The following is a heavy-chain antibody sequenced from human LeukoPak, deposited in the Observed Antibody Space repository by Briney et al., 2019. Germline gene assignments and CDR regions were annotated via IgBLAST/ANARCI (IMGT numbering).Heavy chain of an antibody. J-gene: IGHJ6*02. V-gene: IGHV2-70*11. CDR1: GFSLSTSGMC. CDR2: IDWDDDK. D-gene: IGHD6-19*01. Sequence: SGPALVKPTQTLTLTCTFSGFSLSTSGMCVSWIRQPPGKALEWLARIDWDDDKYYSTSLKARLTISKDTSKNQVVLTMTNMDPVDTATYYCARIVLSSGWLNYGMDVWGQGTTVTVSS. CDR3: ARIVLSSGWLNYGMDV.